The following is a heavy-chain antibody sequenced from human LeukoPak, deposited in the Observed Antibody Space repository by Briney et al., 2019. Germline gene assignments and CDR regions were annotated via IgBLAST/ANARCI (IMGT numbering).Heavy chain of an antibody. Sequence: PGGSLRLSCAASGFTFSSYSMNWARQAPGKGLEWVSYISYSSSTIYYADSVKGRFTISRDNAKNSLYLQMDSLRAEDTAVYYCAKDRITMIVVVIAPLDYWGQGTLVTVSS. V-gene: IGHV3-48*01. CDR1: GFTFSSYS. D-gene: IGHD3-22*01. CDR3: AKDRITMIVVVIAPLDY. J-gene: IGHJ4*02. CDR2: ISYSSSTI.